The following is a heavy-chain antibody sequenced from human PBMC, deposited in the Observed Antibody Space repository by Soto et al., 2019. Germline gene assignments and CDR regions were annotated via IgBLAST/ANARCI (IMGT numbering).Heavy chain of an antibody. CDR2: IYPGDSDT. D-gene: IGHD4-17*01. V-gene: IGHV5-51*01. Sequence: GGSLKISCKASGYTFTNYWIVWVRQVPGKGLEWMGLIYPGDSDTRYNPSFQGQVTISADKSTSAAYLQWNSLMASDTAIYYCARSGRIALRCLDFCDPWGEGTLVTVSS. CDR1: GYTFTNYW. J-gene: IGHJ5*02. CDR3: ARSGRIALRCLDFCDP.